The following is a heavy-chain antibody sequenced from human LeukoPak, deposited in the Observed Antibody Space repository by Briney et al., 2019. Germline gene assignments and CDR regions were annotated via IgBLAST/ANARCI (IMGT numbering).Heavy chain of an antibody. CDR3: ARDYYGSYDMDV. CDR2: ISGSGGST. Sequence: GGSLRLSCAASGFTFSSYAMSWVRQAPGKGLEWVSAISGSGGSTYYADSVKGRFTISRDNAKNSLYLQMNSLRAEDTAVYYCARDYYGSYDMDVWGKGTTVTVSS. CDR1: GFTFSSYA. D-gene: IGHD3-10*01. J-gene: IGHJ6*04. V-gene: IGHV3-23*01.